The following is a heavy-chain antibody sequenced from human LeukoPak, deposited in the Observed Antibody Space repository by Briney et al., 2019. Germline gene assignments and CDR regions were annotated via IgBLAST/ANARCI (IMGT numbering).Heavy chain of an antibody. J-gene: IGHJ5*02. D-gene: IGHD3-16*01. CDR2: INPNSGGT. Sequence: ASVKVSCKVSGYTLTELSMHWVRQAPGQGLEWMGWINPNSGGTNYAQKFQGWVTMTRDTSISTAYMELSRLRSDDTAVYYCARERGGALNWFDPWGQGTLVTVSS. CDR3: ARERGGALNWFDP. V-gene: IGHV1-2*04. CDR1: GYTLTELS.